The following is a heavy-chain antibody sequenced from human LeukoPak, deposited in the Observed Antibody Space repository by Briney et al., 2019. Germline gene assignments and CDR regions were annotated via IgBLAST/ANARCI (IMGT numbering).Heavy chain of an antibody. Sequence: GGSLRLSCAASGLTFSSYSMNWVRQAPGKGLEWVAYISSFSGTIYYADSVKGRFTISRDNAKNSLYLQMNSLRAEDTAVYYCARDPHYYDSSGYYDYWGQGTLVTVSS. CDR3: ARDPHYYDSSGYYDY. CDR1: GLTFSSYS. J-gene: IGHJ4*02. V-gene: IGHV3-48*01. D-gene: IGHD3-22*01. CDR2: ISSFSGTI.